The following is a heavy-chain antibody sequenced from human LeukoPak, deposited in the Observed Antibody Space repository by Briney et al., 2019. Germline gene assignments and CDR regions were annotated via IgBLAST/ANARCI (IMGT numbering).Heavy chain of an antibody. CDR3: ARDPVEDTATLLDY. CDR2: IIPIFGTA. Sequence: EASVKVSCKASGGTFSSYAISWVRQAPGQGLEWMGRIIPIFGTANYAQKFQGRVTITTDESTSTAYMELSSLRSEDTAVYYCARDPVEDTATLLDYWGQGTLVTVSS. J-gene: IGHJ4*02. D-gene: IGHD5-18*01. V-gene: IGHV1-69*05. CDR1: GGTFSSYA.